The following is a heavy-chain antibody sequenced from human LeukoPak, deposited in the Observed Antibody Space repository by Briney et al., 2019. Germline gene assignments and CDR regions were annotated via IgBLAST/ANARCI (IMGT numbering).Heavy chain of an antibody. CDR3: AREATYGDYTFDY. J-gene: IGHJ4*02. CDR2: ISGSGDST. V-gene: IGHV3-23*01. D-gene: IGHD4-17*01. CDR1: GFTFSSYA. Sequence: PGGSLRLSCAGSGFTFSSYAMSWVRQAPGKGLEWVSAISGSGDSTYYADSVKGRFTISRDNSKNTLYLQMNSLRAEDTAVYYCAREATYGDYTFDYWGQGTLVTVSS.